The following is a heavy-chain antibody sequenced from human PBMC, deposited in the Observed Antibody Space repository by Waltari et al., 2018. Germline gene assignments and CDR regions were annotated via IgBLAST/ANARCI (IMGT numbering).Heavy chain of an antibody. CDR3: ARDRGRGLYLES. V-gene: IGHV4-4*02. D-gene: IGHD2-15*01. J-gene: IGHJ4*02. CDR2: VHSSGRT. CDR1: GDSMGNRDF. Sequence: QLQLQESGPGLVKPSGNLSLTCAVFGDSMGNRDFWSWVRQPPGKGLEWIGQVHSSGRTNYNPSFASRVTVSVDTSTRQFSLKVTSATAADTAVYYCARDRGRGLYLESWGQGILVTVSP.